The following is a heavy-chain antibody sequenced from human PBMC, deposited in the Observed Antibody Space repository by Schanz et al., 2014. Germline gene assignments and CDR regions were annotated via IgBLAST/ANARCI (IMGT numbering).Heavy chain of an antibody. D-gene: IGHD2-2*01. CDR2: IIPILDKT. Sequence: QGQLVQSGAEVKKPGASVKVSCKASGYTFTSYGITWVRQAPGQGLEWMGRIIPILDKTNYAQKFQGRVIMTEDTSTDTAYVELSRLTSEDTGVYYCATETSRTWFYNGVDVWGQGTTVTVSS. V-gene: IGHV1-69*04. J-gene: IGHJ6*02. CDR3: ATETSRTWFYNGVDV. CDR1: GYTFTSYG.